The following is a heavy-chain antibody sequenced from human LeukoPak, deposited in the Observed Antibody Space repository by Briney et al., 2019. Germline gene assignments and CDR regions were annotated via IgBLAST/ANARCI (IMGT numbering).Heavy chain of an antibody. CDR2: IYYSGRT. D-gene: IGHD3-3*01. J-gene: IGHJ6*03. CDR1: GGSISSGDYY. Sequence: KTSETLSLTCTVSGGSISSGDYYWSWIRPPPGKGLEWIGHIYYSGRTYYNPSLKSRVTISLDTSKTQFSLKLSSVTAADTAVYYCARGTYDFWSGYSRYYYYYMDVWGKGTTVTVSS. CDR3: ARGTYDFWSGYSRYYYYYMDV. V-gene: IGHV4-30-4*08.